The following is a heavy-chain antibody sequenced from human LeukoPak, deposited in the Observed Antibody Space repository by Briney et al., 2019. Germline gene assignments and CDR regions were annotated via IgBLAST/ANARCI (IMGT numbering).Heavy chain of an antibody. V-gene: IGHV6-1*01. CDR1: GDSVSRNSAA. Sequence: PSQTLSLTCAISGDSVSRNSAAWNWVRQSPSRGLEWLGRTYYRSKWYNDYAVAVKSRISIDPDTSKNQFSLQLNSVTPEDTAVYYCARAAEGAFDIWGQGTMVTVSS. CDR2: TYYRSKWYN. D-gene: IGHD6-19*01. J-gene: IGHJ3*02. CDR3: ARAAEGAFDI.